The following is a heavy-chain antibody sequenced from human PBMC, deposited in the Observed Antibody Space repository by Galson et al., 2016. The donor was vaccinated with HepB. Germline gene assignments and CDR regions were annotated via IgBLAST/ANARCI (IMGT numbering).Heavy chain of an antibody. CDR2: ISRSGDRT. Sequence: SLRLSCAASGFTFSNYAMTWVRQAPGKGLEVVSSISRSGDRTDYADSVKGRFTISRDNSKNTLSLQMNSLTADDTAIYYCVQGSTAPAVWGKGTTVTVSS. CDR1: GFTFSNYA. D-gene: IGHD1-26*01. CDR3: VQGSTAPAV. V-gene: IGHV3-23*01. J-gene: IGHJ6*04.